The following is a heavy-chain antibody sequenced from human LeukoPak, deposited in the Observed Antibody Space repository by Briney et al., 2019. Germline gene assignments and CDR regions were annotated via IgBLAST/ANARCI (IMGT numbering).Heavy chain of an antibody. Sequence: GGSLRLSCAASGFTFSTYAMHWVRQAPGKGLEWVSCISFCSSYIYYADSVKGRFTISRDNAENSLHLQMNSLRAEDTAVYYCARERRDRSGRYLDFDPWGQGTLVTVSS. CDR3: ARERRDRSGRYLDFDP. D-gene: IGHD1-26*01. CDR2: ISFCSSYI. CDR1: GFTFSTYA. V-gene: IGHV3-21*01. J-gene: IGHJ5*02.